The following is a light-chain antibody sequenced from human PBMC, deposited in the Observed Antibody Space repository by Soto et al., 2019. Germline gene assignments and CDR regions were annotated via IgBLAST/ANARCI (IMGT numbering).Light chain of an antibody. CDR1: QSVSSSY. CDR2: GAS. J-gene: IGKJ5*01. CDR3: QQYGSSPIT. Sequence: EIVMAHSADTLSLSPVERATLSCRASQSVSSSYLDWYQQKPGEAPRLLIYGASSRATGIPDRFSGSGSGTDFTLTISRLEPEDFAVYYCQQYGSSPITFGQGTRLEIK. V-gene: IGKV3-20*01.